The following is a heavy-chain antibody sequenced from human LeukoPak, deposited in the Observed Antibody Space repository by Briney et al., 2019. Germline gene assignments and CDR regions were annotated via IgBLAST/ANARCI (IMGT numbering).Heavy chain of an antibody. J-gene: IGHJ4*02. CDR2: IYSGGST. D-gene: IGHD2-15*01. V-gene: IGHV3-66*01. CDR1: GFTVSSNY. CDR3: ARDPKGYCSGGSCYIYYFDY. Sequence: GGSLRLSCAASGFTVSSNYMSWVRQAPGKGLEWVSVIYSGGSTYYADSVKGRFTISRDNSKNTLYLQMNSLRAEDTAVYYCARDPKGYCSGGSCYIYYFDYWGQGTLVTVSS.